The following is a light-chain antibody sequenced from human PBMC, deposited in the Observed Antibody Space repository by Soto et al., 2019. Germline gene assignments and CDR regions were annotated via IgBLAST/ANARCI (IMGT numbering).Light chain of an antibody. V-gene: IGLV2-18*02. CDR3: SSYTSSRTYV. J-gene: IGLJ1*01. CDR2: DVS. CDR1: SSDVGSSNG. Sequence: QSALTQPPSVSGSPGQSVTISCTGTSSDVGSSNGVSWYPQPPGTAPKLMIYDVSNRPSGVPDRFSGSKSGNTASLTISGLQAEDEADYYCSSYTSSRTYVFGTGTKLTVL.